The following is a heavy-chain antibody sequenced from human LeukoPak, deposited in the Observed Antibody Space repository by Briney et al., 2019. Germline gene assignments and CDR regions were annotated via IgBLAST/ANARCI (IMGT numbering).Heavy chain of an antibody. CDR2: ISYDGSNK. D-gene: IGHD4-17*01. CDR1: GFTFSSYG. J-gene: IGHJ4*02. V-gene: IGHV3-30*18. Sequence: GGSLRLSCAASGFTFSSYGMHWVRQAPGKGLEWVAVISYDGSNKYYADSVKGRFTISRDNSKNTRYLQMNSLRAEDTAVYYCAKDYGDAVDYWGQGTLVTVSS. CDR3: AKDYGDAVDY.